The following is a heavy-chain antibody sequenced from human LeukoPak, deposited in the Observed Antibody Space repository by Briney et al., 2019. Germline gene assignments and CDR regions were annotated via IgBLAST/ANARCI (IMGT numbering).Heavy chain of an antibody. J-gene: IGHJ4*02. D-gene: IGHD6-19*01. Sequence: GGSLRLSCAAPGFTFSDYYMSWIRQAPGKGLEWVSYISSSSSTIYYADSVKGRFTISRDNSKNTLYLQMNSLRAEDTAVYYCASPGRVAGTRQLDYWGQGTLVTVSS. V-gene: IGHV3-11*04. CDR1: GFTFSDYY. CDR3: ASPGRVAGTRQLDY. CDR2: ISSSSSTI.